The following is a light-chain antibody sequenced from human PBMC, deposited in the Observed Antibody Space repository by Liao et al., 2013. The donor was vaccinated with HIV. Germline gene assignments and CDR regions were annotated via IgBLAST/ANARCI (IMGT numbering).Light chain of an antibody. CDR1: KLGHKY. J-gene: IGLJ2*01. CDR2: QDS. CDR3: QAWDSSVV. V-gene: IGLV3-1*01. Sequence: SYELTQSPSVSVSPGQTASITCSGDKLGHKYACWYQQKPGQSPVLVIYQDSKRPSGIPERFSGSNSGNTATLTISGTQAMDEADYYCQAWDSSVVFGGGTKLTVL.